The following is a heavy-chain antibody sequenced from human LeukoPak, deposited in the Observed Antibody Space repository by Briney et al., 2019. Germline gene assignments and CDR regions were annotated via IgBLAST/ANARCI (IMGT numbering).Heavy chain of an antibody. CDR1: GFTFSTFA. D-gene: IGHD5-24*01. CDR3: ARDGMAVFDH. Sequence: PGGSLRLSCAASGFTFSTFALHWVRQAPGKGLEWVAAISYDERGKYYADSMKGRFTISRDNSKNTLYLQMNSLTTEDTAVYYCARDGMAVFDHWGQGALVTVS. V-gene: IGHV3-30*04. J-gene: IGHJ4*02. CDR2: ISYDERGK.